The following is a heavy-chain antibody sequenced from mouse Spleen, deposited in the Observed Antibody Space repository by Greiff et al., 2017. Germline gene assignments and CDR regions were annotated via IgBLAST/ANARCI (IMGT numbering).Heavy chain of an antibody. V-gene: IGHV3-6*01. CDR3: ARDPHYYGSQYYFDY. D-gene: IGHD1-1*01. CDR1: GYSITSGYY. CDR2: ISYDGSN. Sequence: VQLQQSGPGLVKPSQSLSLTCSVTGYSITSGYYWKWIRQFPGNKLEWMGYISYDGSNNYNPSLKNRISITRDTSKNQFFLKLNSVTTEDTATYYCARDPHYYGSQYYFDYWGQGTTLTVSS. J-gene: IGHJ2*01.